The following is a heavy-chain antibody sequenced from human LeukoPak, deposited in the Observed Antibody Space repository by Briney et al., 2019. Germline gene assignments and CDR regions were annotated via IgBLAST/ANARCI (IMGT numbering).Heavy chain of an antibody. V-gene: IGHV4-39*07. D-gene: IGHD1-1*01. J-gene: IGHJ4*02. CDR3: ARDGNAL. CDR1: GGSISSNGYY. CDR2: IYYGGGT. Sequence: SETLSLTCTVSGGSISSNGYYWAWFRQPPGKGLEWIGSIYYGGGTYYNPSLKSRVTISIDTSKNQFSLKLRSVTAADTAVYYCARDGNALWGQGTLVTVSS.